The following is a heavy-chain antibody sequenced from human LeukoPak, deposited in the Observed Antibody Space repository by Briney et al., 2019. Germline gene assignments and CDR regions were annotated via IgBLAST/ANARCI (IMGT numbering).Heavy chain of an antibody. Sequence: GGSLRLSCAASGFTFSNHWMHWVRQAPGKGLMWVSRINRDGSRTDYADSVKGRFTISRDDAKNTLYLQVNSLRAEDTAVYFCARAWFGSDYWGQGTLVTVSS. CDR3: ARAWFGSDY. CDR1: GFTFSNHW. D-gene: IGHD3-10*01. V-gene: IGHV3-74*01. J-gene: IGHJ4*02. CDR2: INRDGSRT.